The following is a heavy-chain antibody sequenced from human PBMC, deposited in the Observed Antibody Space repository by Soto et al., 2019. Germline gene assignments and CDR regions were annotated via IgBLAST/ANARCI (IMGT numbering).Heavy chain of an antibody. CDR2: INPIGSST. Sequence: GGSLRLSCVASGFTLSSHWMHWVRQSPGKGLMWVSEINPIGSSTNYADSVKGRFTVSRDNAMNTLSLQMNSLRADDAAVYYCVRGTRDWKGVDYWGQGIRVTVSS. J-gene: IGHJ4*02. D-gene: IGHD1-1*01. CDR1: GFTLSSHW. CDR3: VRGTRDWKGVDY. V-gene: IGHV3-74*01.